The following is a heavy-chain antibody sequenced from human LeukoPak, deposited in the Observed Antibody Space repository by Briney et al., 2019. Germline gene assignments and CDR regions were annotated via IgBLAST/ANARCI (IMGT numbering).Heavy chain of an antibody. J-gene: IGHJ4*02. Sequence: PGGSLRLSCAASGFTFIDYDMLWVRQVKGKGLEGVSAIGIRGDTHYSGSVKGRFTISRENAESSLYLQMNSLRAEDTAVYYCARGGIQVSGIDEFDYWGQGTLVTVSS. CDR1: GFTFIDYD. CDR3: ARGGIQVSGIDEFDY. V-gene: IGHV3-13*01. D-gene: IGHD6-19*01. CDR2: IGIRGDT.